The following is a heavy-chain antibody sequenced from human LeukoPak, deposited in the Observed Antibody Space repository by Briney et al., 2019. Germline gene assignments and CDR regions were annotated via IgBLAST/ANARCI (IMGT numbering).Heavy chain of an antibody. D-gene: IGHD2-2*01. J-gene: IGHJ4*02. V-gene: IGHV3-74*01. Sequence: PGGSLRLSCAASGFTFNNYWMHWVRQAPGKGLVWVSRINTDGSSTNYADSVKGRFTISRDNAKNTLYLQMNSLRAEDTAVYYCARGVVVRKSLVVVPAAMDYWGQGTLVTVSS. CDR1: GFTFNNYW. CDR2: INTDGSST. CDR3: ARGVVVRKSLVVVPAAMDY.